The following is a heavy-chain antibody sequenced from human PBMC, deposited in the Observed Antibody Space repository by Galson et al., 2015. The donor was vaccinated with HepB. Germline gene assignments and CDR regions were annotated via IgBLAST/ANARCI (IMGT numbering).Heavy chain of an antibody. J-gene: IGHJ3*02. V-gene: IGHV1-69*06. CDR3: ARLPSFDI. CDR2: IIPILGTQ. Sequence: SVKVSCKASGGSFGSYGLYWVRQAPGQGLEWMGGIIPILGTQNYAQKFQGRVTITADKSTSTAYMELISLRSDDTAVYYCARLPSFDIWGQGTMVTVSS. CDR1: GGSFGSYG.